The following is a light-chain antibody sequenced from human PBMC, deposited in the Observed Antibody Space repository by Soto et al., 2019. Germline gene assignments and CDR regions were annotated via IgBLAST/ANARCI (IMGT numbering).Light chain of an antibody. Sequence: EIVMPQSPATLSVSPGERATLSCRASQSVSTNLAWYQQKPGQAPRLLIYDASTRDTGIPARFSGSGSGTEFTLTISSLQSEDFAVYYCQQYNNWPLYTFGQGTKLEI. CDR3: QQYNNWPLYT. CDR2: DAS. J-gene: IGKJ2*01. V-gene: IGKV3-15*01. CDR1: QSVSTN.